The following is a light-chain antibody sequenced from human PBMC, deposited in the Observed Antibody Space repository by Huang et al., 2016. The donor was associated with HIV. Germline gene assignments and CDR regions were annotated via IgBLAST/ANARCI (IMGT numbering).Light chain of an antibody. CDR3: QQSYRTPRT. V-gene: IGKV1-39*01. J-gene: IGKJ2*01. CDR2: GAS. Sequence: DIQMTQFPTSLSASVEDRVTITCRAGQAIDKYLNWYQQKSGRAPRLLIYGASKLQSGVPSRFSGRASGTHFSLTINSLQPDDSAIYYCQQSYRTPRTFGQGTKVEI. CDR1: QAIDKY.